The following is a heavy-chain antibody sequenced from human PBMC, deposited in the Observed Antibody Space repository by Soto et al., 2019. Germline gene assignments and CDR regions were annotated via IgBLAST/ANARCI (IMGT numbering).Heavy chain of an antibody. Sequence: QLQLQESGPGLVKPSETLSLTCTVSGGSISSSSHYWGWIRQPPGKGLEWIGSIYYSGSTYYNPPLKSRVTISVDTSKNQFSLKRSSVTAADTAVYYCARHVFDYVWGSYRSPLDYWGQGTLVTVS. CDR3: ARHVFDYVWGSYRSPLDY. J-gene: IGHJ4*02. D-gene: IGHD3-16*02. CDR2: IYYSGST. V-gene: IGHV4-39*01. CDR1: GGSISSSSHY.